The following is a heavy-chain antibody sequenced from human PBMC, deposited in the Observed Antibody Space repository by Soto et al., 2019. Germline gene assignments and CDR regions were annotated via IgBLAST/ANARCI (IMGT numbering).Heavy chain of an antibody. CDR2: IIPIFGTA. CDR1: GGTFSSYA. V-gene: IGHV1-69*12. J-gene: IGHJ6*02. D-gene: IGHD3-3*01. Sequence: QVQLVQSGAEVKKPGSSVKVSCKASGGTFSSYAISWVRQAPGQGLEWMGGIIPIFGTANYAQKFQGRVTITADDSTSTAYMELSSRRSEDTAVYYCARDMTLFGVVYYYGMDVWGQGTTVTVSS. CDR3: ARDMTLFGVVYYYGMDV.